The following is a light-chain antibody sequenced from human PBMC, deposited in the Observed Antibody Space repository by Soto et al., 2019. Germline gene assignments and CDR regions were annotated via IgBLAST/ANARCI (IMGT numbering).Light chain of an antibody. Sequence: EIVLTQSPGTLSLSPRERATLSCRASQSVSSSYLAWYQQKPGQAPRLLIYGAVSRATGIPDRFSGSGSWTDFTVTISRLESEDFLVYYCQQYGSSPPYTFGQGTTLAIK. CDR3: QQYGSSPPYT. J-gene: IGKJ2*01. CDR2: GAV. CDR1: QSVSSSY. V-gene: IGKV3-20*01.